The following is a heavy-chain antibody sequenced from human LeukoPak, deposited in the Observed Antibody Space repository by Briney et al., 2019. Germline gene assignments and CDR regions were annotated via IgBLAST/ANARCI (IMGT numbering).Heavy chain of an antibody. CDR1: GGSFSGYY. D-gene: IGHD2-15*01. V-gene: IGHV4-34*01. J-gene: IGHJ5*02. CDR3: ARDVDATSGWFDP. Sequence: SETLSLTCAVYGGSFSGYYWSWIRQPPGKGQEWIGGINHSRTTNYNPSLMSRVTISVDTSKNQFSLKLSSVTAADTAVYYCARDVDATSGWFDPWGQGTLVTVSS. CDR2: INHSRTT.